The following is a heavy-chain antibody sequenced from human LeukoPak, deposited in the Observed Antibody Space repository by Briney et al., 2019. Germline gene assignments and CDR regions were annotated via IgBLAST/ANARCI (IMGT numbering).Heavy chain of an antibody. J-gene: IGHJ4*02. CDR1: GFTFSSYS. D-gene: IGHD2-2*01. V-gene: IGHV3-21*01. Sequence: GGSLRLSCAASGFTFSSYSMNWVRQAPGKGLEWVSSISSSSSYIYYADSLKGRFTISRDNAKNSLYLQMNSLRAEDTAVYFRARETDSTLFDYWGQGTLVTVSS. CDR3: ARETDSTLFDY. CDR2: ISSSSSYI.